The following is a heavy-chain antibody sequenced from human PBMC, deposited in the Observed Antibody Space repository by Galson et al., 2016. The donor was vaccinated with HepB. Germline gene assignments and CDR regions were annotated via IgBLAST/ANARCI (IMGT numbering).Heavy chain of an antibody. D-gene: IGHD4-17*01. Sequence: SVKVSCKASGYTFTSYYMHWVRQAPGQGLEWMGIINPSGGSTSYAQKFLGRVTMTRDTSTSTVYMELSSLRSEDTAVYYCARDSAVTTYYYYGMDVWGKGTTVTVSS. CDR1: GYTFTSYY. V-gene: IGHV1-46*03. CDR3: ARDSAVTTYYYYGMDV. CDR2: INPSGGST. J-gene: IGHJ6*04.